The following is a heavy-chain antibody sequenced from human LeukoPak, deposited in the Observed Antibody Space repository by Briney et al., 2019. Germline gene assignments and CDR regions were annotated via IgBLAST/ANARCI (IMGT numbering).Heavy chain of an antibody. Sequence: GGSLRLSCAASGSTFSSYDMHWVRQATGKGLEWVPAIGTAGDTYYPGSVKGRFTISRENAKNSLYLQMNSLRAGDTAVYYCARGGSRVPAASYYYYGMDVWGQGTTVTVSS. CDR1: GSTFSSYD. D-gene: IGHD2-2*01. V-gene: IGHV3-13*01. CDR3: ARGGSRVPAASYYYYGMDV. J-gene: IGHJ6*02. CDR2: IGTAGDT.